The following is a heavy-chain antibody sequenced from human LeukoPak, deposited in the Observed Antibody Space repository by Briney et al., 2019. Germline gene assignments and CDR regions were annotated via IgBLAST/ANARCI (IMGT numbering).Heavy chain of an antibody. V-gene: IGHV1-18*01. CDR2: ISAYNGNT. J-gene: IGHJ5*02. Sequence: GESLKVPCKASGYTFTSYGISWVRQAPGQGLEWMGWISAYNGNTNYAQKLQGRVTMTTDTSTSTAYMELSSLRSEDTAVYYCASRGSGSYYYNWFDPWGQGTLVTVSS. CDR1: GYTFTSYG. D-gene: IGHD3-10*01. CDR3: ASRGSGSYYYNWFDP.